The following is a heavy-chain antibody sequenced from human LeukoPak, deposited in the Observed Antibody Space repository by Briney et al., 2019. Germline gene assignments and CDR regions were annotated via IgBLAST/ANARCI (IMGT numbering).Heavy chain of an antibody. CDR1: GFTFSSYA. D-gene: IGHD5-24*01. J-gene: IGHJ4*02. V-gene: IGHV3-23*01. Sequence: QPGGSLRLSCAASGFTFSSYAMSWVRQAPGKGLEWVSLIRGNGGNTYYADSVKGRFTISRDNSMNTLYLQMNRLRAEDTAVYYCAKSRGWLQIWDYWGQGALVTVSS. CDR2: IRGNGGNT. CDR3: AKSRGWLQIWDY.